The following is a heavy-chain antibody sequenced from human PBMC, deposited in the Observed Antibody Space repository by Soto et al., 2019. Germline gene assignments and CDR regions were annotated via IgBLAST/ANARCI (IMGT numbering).Heavy chain of an antibody. CDR3: ARHTYGRADFDS. CDR2: IHYSGST. CDR1: GGSISSSSYY. Sequence: SETLSLTCTVSGGSISSSSYYWGWIRQPPGKGLEWIGSIHYSGSTYYNPSLKSRVTISVDTSKNQFSLKLSSVTAADTALYYCARHTYGRADFDSWGQGALVTVSS. J-gene: IGHJ4*02. V-gene: IGHV4-39*01. D-gene: IGHD1-26*01.